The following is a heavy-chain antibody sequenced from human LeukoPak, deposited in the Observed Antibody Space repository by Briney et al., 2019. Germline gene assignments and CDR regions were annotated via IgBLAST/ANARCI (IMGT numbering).Heavy chain of an antibody. Sequence: SETLSLTCTVPGGSIDSSSYYWDWIRQPPGKGLEWLGNIYYSGTTFYTSSLKSRVTISTDMSKNQFSLRLTSVTAADTAVYYCARQRADYFYHYMDVWGKGTTVIVSS. V-gene: IGHV4-39*01. J-gene: IGHJ6*03. CDR1: GGSIDSSSYY. CDR2: IYYSGTT. CDR3: ARQRADYFYHYMDV.